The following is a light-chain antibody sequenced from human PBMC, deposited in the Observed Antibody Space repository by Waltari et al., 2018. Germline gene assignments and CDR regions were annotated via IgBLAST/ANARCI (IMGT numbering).Light chain of an antibody. CDR3: QVWDTSSDHVV. J-gene: IGLJ2*01. CDR1: NIGSKS. V-gene: IGLV3-21*04. Sequence: SYVLTQAPSVSVAPGKTARITCGGNNIGSKSGHWYQQKPGQAPVLVIYNDSDRPSGIPERFSGSNSGNTATLTISRVEGGDEADYYCQVWDTSSDHVVFGGGTKLTVL. CDR2: NDS.